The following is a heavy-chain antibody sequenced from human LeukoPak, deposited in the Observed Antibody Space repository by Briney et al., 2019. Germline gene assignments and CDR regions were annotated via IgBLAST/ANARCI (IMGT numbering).Heavy chain of an antibody. Sequence: SQTLSLTCTVSGGSISSYYWSWIRQPPGKGLEWIGYIYYSGSTNYNPSLKSRVTISVDTSKNQFSLKLSSVTAADTAVYYCARDRVGATRFDYWGQGTLVTVSS. D-gene: IGHD1-26*01. V-gene: IGHV4-59*01. CDR1: GGSISSYY. J-gene: IGHJ4*02. CDR3: ARDRVGATRFDY. CDR2: IYYSGST.